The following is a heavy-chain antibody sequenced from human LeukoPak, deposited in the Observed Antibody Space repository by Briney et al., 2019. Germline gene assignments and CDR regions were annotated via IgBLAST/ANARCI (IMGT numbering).Heavy chain of an antibody. J-gene: IGHJ6*02. D-gene: IGHD2-2*02. V-gene: IGHV3-23*01. Sequence: GGSLRLSCAASGFTFSSYAMSWVRQAPGKGLEWVSAISGSGGSTYYADSVKGRFTISRDNSKNTLYLQMNSLRAEDTAVYYCTRNYGEVPAAIALYYYYGMDVWGQGTTVTVSS. CDR3: TRNYGEVPAAIALYYYYGMDV. CDR2: ISGSGGST. CDR1: GFTFSSYA.